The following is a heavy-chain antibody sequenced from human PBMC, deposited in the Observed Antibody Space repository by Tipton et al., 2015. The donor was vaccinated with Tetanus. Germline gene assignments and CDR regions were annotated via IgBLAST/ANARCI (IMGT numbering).Heavy chain of an antibody. D-gene: IGHD5-18*01. V-gene: IGHV3-23*01. Sequence: SLRLSCAASGFTFSSYAMSWVRQAPGKGLEWVSAISGSGGSTYYADSVKGRFTISRDNSKNTLYLQMNSLRAEDTAVYYCAKNLQLWHHLNWFDPWGQGTLVTVSS. J-gene: IGHJ5*02. CDR3: AKNLQLWHHLNWFDP. CDR1: GFTFSSYA. CDR2: ISGSGGST.